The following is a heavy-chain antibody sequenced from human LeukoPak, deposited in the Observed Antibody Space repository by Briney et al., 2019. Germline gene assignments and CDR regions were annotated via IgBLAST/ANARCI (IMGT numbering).Heavy chain of an antibody. CDR3: ASRKPGNDY. V-gene: IGHV4-59*02. Sequence: SETLSLTCTVSGGSVSDYYWSWIRQSPGQGLEWIGYIYYTGSSSYNPSLRSRVTISADTSKNQFSLKLSSVTAADTAVYYCASRKPGNDYWGQGTLVTVSS. CDR2: IYYTGSS. J-gene: IGHJ4*01. D-gene: IGHD7-27*01. CDR1: GGSVSDYY.